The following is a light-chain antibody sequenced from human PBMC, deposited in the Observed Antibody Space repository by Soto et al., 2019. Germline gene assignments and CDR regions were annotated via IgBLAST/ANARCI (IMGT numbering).Light chain of an antibody. CDR3: SSYTSSSTRV. Sequence: QSVLTQPAAVSGSPGQSLTISCTGTSSDVGGYNYVSWYQQHPGKAPKLMIYEVSNRPSGVSNRFSGSKSGNTASLTISGLQAEDEAAYYCSSYTSSSTRVFGGGTKLTVL. CDR1: SSDVGGYNY. CDR2: EVS. V-gene: IGLV2-14*01. J-gene: IGLJ3*02.